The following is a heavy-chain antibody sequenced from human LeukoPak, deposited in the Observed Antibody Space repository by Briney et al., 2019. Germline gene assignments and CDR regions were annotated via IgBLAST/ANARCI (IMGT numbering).Heavy chain of an antibody. J-gene: IGHJ6*03. CDR2: ISVRSNYI. Sequence: MAGGSLRLSCAASGYTFSSFSINWVRQAPGKGLEWVSSISVRSNYIYYADSVRGRFSISRDDARDSLYLQMNSLRAEDTAVYYCARRNYDILTGYPRGYMDVWGKGTTVTVSS. CDR1: GYTFSSFS. CDR3: ARRNYDILTGYPRGYMDV. V-gene: IGHV3-21*01. D-gene: IGHD3-9*01.